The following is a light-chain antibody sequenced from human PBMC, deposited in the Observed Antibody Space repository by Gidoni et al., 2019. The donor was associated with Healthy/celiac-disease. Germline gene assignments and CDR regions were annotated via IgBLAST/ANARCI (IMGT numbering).Light chain of an antibody. CDR3: QQSYSTPYT. Sequence: DIQMTQSPSSLSASVGDRVTITCRASQSISSYLNWYQQKPGKAPKLLIYAASSLQSGVPSRFSGSGSGTDFTLTFSSLQPEDFATYYCQQSYSTPYTFGQXTKLEIK. CDR1: QSISSY. CDR2: AAS. V-gene: IGKV1-39*01. J-gene: IGKJ2*01.